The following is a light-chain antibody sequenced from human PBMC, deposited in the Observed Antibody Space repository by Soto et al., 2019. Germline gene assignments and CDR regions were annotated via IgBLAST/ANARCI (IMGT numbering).Light chain of an antibody. CDR3: QQRSNWPPVT. Sequence: EIVLTQSPATLSLSPGERATLSCRASQSVSSYLAWYQQNPGQAPKPLIYDASNRATGIPTRFSGSGSGTDFTLTISSLEPEDFAVYYCQQRSNWPPVTFGQGTKLEIK. CDR2: DAS. J-gene: IGKJ2*01. V-gene: IGKV3-11*01. CDR1: QSVSSY.